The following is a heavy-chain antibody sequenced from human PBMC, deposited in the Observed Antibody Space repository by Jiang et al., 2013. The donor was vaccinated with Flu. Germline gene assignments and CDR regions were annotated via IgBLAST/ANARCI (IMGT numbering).Heavy chain of an antibody. CDR3: AKDSTAMAARGWFDP. V-gene: IGHV3-23*01. Sequence: GKGLEWVSAISGGGGSTYYADSVKGRFTISRDNSKNTLYLQMNSLRAEDTAVYYCAKDSTAMAARGWFDPWGQGTLVTVSS. CDR2: ISGGGGST. D-gene: IGHD5-18*01. J-gene: IGHJ5*02.